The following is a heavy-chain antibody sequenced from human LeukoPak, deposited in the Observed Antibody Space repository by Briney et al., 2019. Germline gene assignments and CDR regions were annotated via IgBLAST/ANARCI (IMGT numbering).Heavy chain of an antibody. CDR3: ARDRGRRYLDY. V-gene: IGHV3-53*01. D-gene: IGHD3-10*01. CDR2: IYSGGTT. Sequence: PGGSLRLSCSASGFTVSSNYMGWVRQAPGKGLEWVPVIYSGGTTYYADSVKGRFTISRDNSKNTLHLQMNSLRAEDTAVYYCARDRGRRYLDYWGQGTLVTVSS. J-gene: IGHJ4*02. CDR1: GFTVSSNY.